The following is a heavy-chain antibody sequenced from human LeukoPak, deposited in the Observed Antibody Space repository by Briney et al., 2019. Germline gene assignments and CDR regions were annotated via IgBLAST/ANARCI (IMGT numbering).Heavy chain of an antibody. CDR1: GFALSNFE. CDR3: ARVAVAGTIH. Sequence: GGSLRLSCAASGFALSNFEMNWVRQAPGKGLEWISYISNSAYTIYYADSVKGRFTISRDNAKNSLYLQMNSLRAEDSAVYYCARVAVAGTIHWGQGTLVTVSS. CDR2: ISNSAYTI. J-gene: IGHJ4*02. V-gene: IGHV3-48*03. D-gene: IGHD6-19*01.